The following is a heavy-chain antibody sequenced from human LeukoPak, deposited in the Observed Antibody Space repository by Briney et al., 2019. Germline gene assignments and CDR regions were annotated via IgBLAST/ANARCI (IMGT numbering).Heavy chain of an antibody. Sequence: SETLSLTCAVYGGSFSGYYWSWIRQPPGKGLEWIGEINHSGSTNYNPSLKSRVTISVDTSKNQFSLKLSSVTAADTAVYYCASINSKGEDYWGQGTLVTVSS. CDR3: ASINSKGEDY. V-gene: IGHV4-34*01. D-gene: IGHD6-13*01. J-gene: IGHJ4*02. CDR2: INHSGST. CDR1: GGSFSGYY.